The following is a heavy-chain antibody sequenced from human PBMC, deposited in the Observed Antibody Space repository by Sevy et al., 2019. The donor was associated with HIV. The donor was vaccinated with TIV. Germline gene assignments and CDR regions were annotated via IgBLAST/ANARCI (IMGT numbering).Heavy chain of an antibody. CDR2: TSYDGSHK. D-gene: IGHD1-26*01. CDR3: ARGENDDEFFQY. V-gene: IGHV3-30*04. Sequence: GSLRLSCTVSGFIFSNFAVHWVRQAPGKGLEWVAVTSYDGSHKYYADSVKGRFTVSRDNSRNILSLEMNSLRRDDTAVYYCARGENDDEFFQYWGQGTLVTVSS. CDR1: GFIFSNFA. J-gene: IGHJ1*01.